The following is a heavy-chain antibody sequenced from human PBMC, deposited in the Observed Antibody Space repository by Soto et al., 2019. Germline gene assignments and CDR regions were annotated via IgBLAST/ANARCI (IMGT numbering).Heavy chain of an antibody. Sequence: QVQLQQWGAGLLKPSETLSLTCAVYGGSFSGYYWSWIRQPPGKGPEWIGEINHSGTTNYNPSLKSRVTISVDTSKNQFSLKLSSVTAADPAVYYCARSQSSYYYDSSGLFGAFDIWGQGTMVTVSS. J-gene: IGHJ3*02. CDR1: GGSFSGYY. CDR2: INHSGTT. V-gene: IGHV4-34*01. D-gene: IGHD3-22*01. CDR3: ARSQSSYYYDSSGLFGAFDI.